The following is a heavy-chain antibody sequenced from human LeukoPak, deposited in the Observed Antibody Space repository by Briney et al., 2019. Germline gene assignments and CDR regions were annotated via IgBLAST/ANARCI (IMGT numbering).Heavy chain of an antibody. CDR1: GGSISMYY. CDR3: AREGRTGDLAFDI. D-gene: IGHD7-27*01. V-gene: IGHV4-59*01. Sequence: SGTLSLTCTVPGGSISMYYGSWIRQPPGKGLEWVGYIYYSGSTNYNPSLKSRVTISVDTSKNQFSLKLSSVTAADTAVYYCAREGRTGDLAFDIWGQGTMVTVSS. J-gene: IGHJ3*02. CDR2: IYYSGST.